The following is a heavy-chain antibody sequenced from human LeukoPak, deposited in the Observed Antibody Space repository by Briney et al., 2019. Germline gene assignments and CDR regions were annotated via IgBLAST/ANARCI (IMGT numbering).Heavy chain of an antibody. D-gene: IGHD4-17*01. J-gene: IGHJ2*01. CDR2: ISNDGRNE. V-gene: IGHV3-30*03. CDR3: VRQAVYWYFDL. CDR1: GFTFSSYS. Sequence: GGSLRLSCAASGFTFSSYSMNWVRQTPDKGLEWLAVISNDGRNEYYADSVKGRFTISRDNSKNTLSLQMNSLRAEDTAVYYCVRQAVYWYFDLWGRGTLVTVSS.